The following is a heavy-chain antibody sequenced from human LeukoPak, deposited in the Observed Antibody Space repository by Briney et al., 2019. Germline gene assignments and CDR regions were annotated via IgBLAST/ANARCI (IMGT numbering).Heavy chain of an antibody. J-gene: IGHJ4*02. CDR1: GFTVSSNY. CDR3: ASSPARTTVTPIDY. D-gene: IGHD4-17*01. CDR2: IYSGGST. Sequence: GGSLRLSCAASGFTVSSNYMSWVRQAPGKGLEWVSVIYSGGSTYYADSVKGRFTISRDNSKNTLYLQMNSLRAEDTAVYYCASSPARTTVTPIDYWGQGTLVTVSS. V-gene: IGHV3-53*01.